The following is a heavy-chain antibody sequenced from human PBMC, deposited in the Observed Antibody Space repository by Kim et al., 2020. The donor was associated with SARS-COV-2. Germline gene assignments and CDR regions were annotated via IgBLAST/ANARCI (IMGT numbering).Heavy chain of an antibody. CDR2: MNPNSGNT. CDR1: GYTFTSYD. V-gene: IGHV1-8*01. CDR3: ARYLQTSIAARSDYYYYYMDV. J-gene: IGHJ6*03. D-gene: IGHD6-6*01. Sequence: ASVKVSCKASGYTFTSYDINWVRQATGQGLEWMGWMNPNSGNTGYAQKFQGRVTMTRNTSISTAYMELSSLRSEDTAVYYCARYLQTSIAARSDYYYYYMDVWGKGTTVTVSS.